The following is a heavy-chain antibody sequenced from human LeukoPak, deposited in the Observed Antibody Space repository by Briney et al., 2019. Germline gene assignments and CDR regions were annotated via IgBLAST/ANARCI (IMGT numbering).Heavy chain of an antibody. CDR2: INPNSGGT. Sequence: ASVKVSCKASGYTFTGYYMHWVRPAPGQGLEWMGWINPNSGGTDYAQKFQGRVTMTRDTSISTAYMELSRLRSDDTAVYYCARVRSTSCCKPFDYWGQGTLVTVSS. J-gene: IGHJ4*02. V-gene: IGHV1-2*02. D-gene: IGHD2-2*01. CDR1: GYTFTGYY. CDR3: ARVRSTSCCKPFDY.